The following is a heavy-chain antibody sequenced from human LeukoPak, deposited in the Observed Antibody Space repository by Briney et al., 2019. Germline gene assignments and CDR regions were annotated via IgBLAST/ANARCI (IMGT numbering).Heavy chain of an antibody. Sequence: GGSLRLSCAASGFTFSSFNMNWVRQAPGKGLEWVSYISSGSSSTYYADSVKGRFTISRDNSKNTLYLQMNSLRAEDTAVYYCASLSYSSGWYFGYWGQGTLVTVSS. D-gene: IGHD6-19*01. CDR2: ISSGSSST. V-gene: IGHV3-48*01. CDR1: GFTFSSFN. CDR3: ASLSYSSGWYFGY. J-gene: IGHJ4*02.